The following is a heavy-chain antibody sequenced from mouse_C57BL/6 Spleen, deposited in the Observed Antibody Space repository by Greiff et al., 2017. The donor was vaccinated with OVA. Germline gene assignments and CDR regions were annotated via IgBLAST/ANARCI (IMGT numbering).Heavy chain of an antibody. Sequence: EVQLQQSGPELVKPGASVKISCKASGYTFTDYYMNWVKQSHGKSLEWIGDINPNNGGTSYNQKFKGKATLTVDKSSSTAYMELRSLTSEDSAVYYCARQCYGSSYVDYWGQGTTLTVSS. D-gene: IGHD1-1*01. CDR2: INPNNGGT. CDR3: ARQCYGSSYVDY. J-gene: IGHJ2*01. V-gene: IGHV1-26*01. CDR1: GYTFTDYY.